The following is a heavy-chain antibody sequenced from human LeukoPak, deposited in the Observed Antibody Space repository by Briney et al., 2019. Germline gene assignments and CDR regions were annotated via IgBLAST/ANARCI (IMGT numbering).Heavy chain of an antibody. CDR1: GFTFSSYG. CDR3: ARDGILAAAGSDY. J-gene: IGHJ4*02. CDR2: ISYDGSNK. D-gene: IGHD6-13*01. V-gene: IGHV3-30*03. Sequence: GGSLRLSCAASGFTFSSYGMHWVRQAPGKGLEWVAVISYDGSNKYYADSVKGRFTISRDNSKNTLYLQMNSLRAEDTAVYYCARDGILAAAGSDYWGQGTLVTVSS.